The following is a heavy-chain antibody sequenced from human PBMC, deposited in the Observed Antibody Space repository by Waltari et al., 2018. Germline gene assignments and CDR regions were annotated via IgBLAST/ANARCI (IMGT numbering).Heavy chain of an antibody. Sequence: EVQLVESGGGLVQPGGSLRLSCAASGFTFSSHWMHWVRQAPGKGLVWVSRINTDGGDTAYPDSVRGRFTSSRDNAKNTLFLQMNSLRVEDTAVYYCARAYSGKKNPKESWGQGTLVTVSS. CDR2: INTDGGDT. CDR3: ARAYSGKKNPKES. V-gene: IGHV3-74*03. CDR1: GFTFSSHW. D-gene: IGHD4-4*01. J-gene: IGHJ5*02.